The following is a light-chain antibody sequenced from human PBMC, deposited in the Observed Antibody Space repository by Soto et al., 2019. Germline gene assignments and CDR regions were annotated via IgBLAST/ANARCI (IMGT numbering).Light chain of an antibody. CDR3: CSYAGTYSWV. Sequence: QSALTQPRSVSGSPGQSVTISCTGTSSDVGAYNFVSWYQHHPGKAPKLIIYDVTERPSGVPDRFSGSKSGNSASLTISGIQTEDEADYYCCSYAGTYSWVFGGGTQLTVL. V-gene: IGLV2-11*01. CDR2: DVT. CDR1: SSDVGAYNF. J-gene: IGLJ7*01.